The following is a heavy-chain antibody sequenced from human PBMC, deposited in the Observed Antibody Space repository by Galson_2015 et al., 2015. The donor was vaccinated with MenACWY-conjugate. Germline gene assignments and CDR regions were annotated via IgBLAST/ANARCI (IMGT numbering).Heavy chain of an antibody. CDR2: ASDSGST. D-gene: IGHD1-26*01. J-gene: IGHJ4*02. V-gene: IGHV4-59*01. CDR3: ARQNTGGYFTSGYYFDY. CDR1: SASITTYF. Sequence: SETLSLTCPVSSASITTYFWSWFRLPPGGGLQYIGYASDSGSTDYSPSFKSRVTISADRSKKQFSLILSSATAADTAIYYCARQNTGGYFTSGYYFDYWGQGSLVTVSS.